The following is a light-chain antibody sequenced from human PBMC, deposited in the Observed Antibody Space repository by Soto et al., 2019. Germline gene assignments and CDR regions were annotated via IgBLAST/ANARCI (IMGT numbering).Light chain of an antibody. CDR3: TSYSRYSVLV. V-gene: IGLV2-14*01. J-gene: IGLJ3*02. CDR2: EVN. CDR1: SSDIGAYDY. Sequence: QSVLTQPASLSGSPGQSITISCTGTSSDIGAYDYVSWFQQHPGKAPKLMISEVNNRPSGVSNRFSGSNSGNTASLTISGLQAEDEADYYCTSYSRYSVLVFGGGTKVTVL.